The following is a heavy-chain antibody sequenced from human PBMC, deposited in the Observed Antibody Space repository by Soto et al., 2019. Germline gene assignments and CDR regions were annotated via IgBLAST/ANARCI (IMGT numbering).Heavy chain of an antibody. Sequence: EVQLVESGGGLVQPGRSLRLSCAASGFTSDDYAMHWVRQPPGKGLEWVSSISGNSDYIGYADSVKGRFTISRDDAKSSLHLEMNSLGADDTALYCWAKDCTSTTCFSTWGRGTLVTVSS. J-gene: IGHJ4*02. CDR2: ISGNSDYI. CDR3: AKDCTSTTCFST. CDR1: GFTSDDYA. V-gene: IGHV3-9*02. D-gene: IGHD2-2*01.